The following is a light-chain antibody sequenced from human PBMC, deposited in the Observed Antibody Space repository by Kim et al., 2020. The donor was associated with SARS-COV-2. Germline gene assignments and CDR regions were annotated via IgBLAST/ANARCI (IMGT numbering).Light chain of an antibody. Sequence: QLVLTQSPSASASLGASVKLTCTLSSGHSSYAIAWHQQQPEKGPRYLMKLNSDGSHGKGDGIPDRFSGSSSGAERYLTISSLQSEDEADYYCQTWGTGIGFGGGTQLTVL. J-gene: IGLJ3*02. V-gene: IGLV4-69*01. CDR1: SGHSSYA. CDR3: QTWGTGIG. CDR2: LNSDGSH.